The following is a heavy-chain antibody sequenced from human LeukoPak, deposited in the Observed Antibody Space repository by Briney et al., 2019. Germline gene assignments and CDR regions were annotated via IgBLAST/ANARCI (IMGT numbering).Heavy chain of an antibody. D-gene: IGHD6-6*01. CDR1: APTFSSYC. Sequence: ARSLTPSCPVSAPTFSSYCMHWDSHPQGKGLVWVSRISAEGSSTNSADSVKGRLTISRDNAKNTLYLQMNSLRAEDTAVYYCVREYSSSSGRAFDMWGQGTMVTVSP. V-gene: IGHV3-74*01. J-gene: IGHJ3*02. CDR2: ISAEGSST. CDR3: VREYSSSSGRAFDM.